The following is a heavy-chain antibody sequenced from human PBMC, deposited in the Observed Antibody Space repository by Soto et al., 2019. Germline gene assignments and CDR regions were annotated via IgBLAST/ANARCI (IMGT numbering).Heavy chain of an antibody. D-gene: IGHD1-26*01. CDR3: TRWEAEGGSFEPFFDI. CDR2: IRSKAYGGTT. J-gene: IGHJ3*02. Sequence: GGSLRLSCTASGFTFGDYAMSWFRQAPGKGLEWVGFIRSKAYGGTTEYAASVKGRFTISRDDSKSIAYLQMNSLKTEDTAVYYCTRWEAEGGSFEPFFDIWGQGTMVTVSS. CDR1: GFTFGDYA. V-gene: IGHV3-49*03.